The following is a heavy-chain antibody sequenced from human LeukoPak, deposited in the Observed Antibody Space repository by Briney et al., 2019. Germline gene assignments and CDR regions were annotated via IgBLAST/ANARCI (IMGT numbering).Heavy chain of an antibody. J-gene: IGHJ6*02. CDR2: IWYDGSNK. Sequence: GGSLRLSCAASGFTFSSYGMHWVRQAPGKGLEWVAVIWYDGSNKYYADSVKGRFTISRDNSKNTLYLQMNSLRAGDTAVYYCARDPAIAAAGTDYYYYGMDVWGQGTTVTVSS. V-gene: IGHV3-33*01. CDR3: ARDPAIAAAGTDYYYYGMDV. CDR1: GFTFSSYG. D-gene: IGHD6-13*01.